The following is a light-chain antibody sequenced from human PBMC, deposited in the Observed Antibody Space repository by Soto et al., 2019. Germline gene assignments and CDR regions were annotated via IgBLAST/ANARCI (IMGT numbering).Light chain of an antibody. J-gene: IGLJ1*01. V-gene: IGLV2-14*01. CDR1: SSDVVGYNY. CDR3: SSYTTSNTRQIV. Sequence: QSAPTQPASASGSPGPSITISCTGTSSDVVGYNYVSWYQQHPGKAPKFMIYDVSNRPSGVSNRFSGSKSGNTASLTISGLQAEDEADYYCSSYTTSNTRQIVFGTGTKVTVL. CDR2: DVS.